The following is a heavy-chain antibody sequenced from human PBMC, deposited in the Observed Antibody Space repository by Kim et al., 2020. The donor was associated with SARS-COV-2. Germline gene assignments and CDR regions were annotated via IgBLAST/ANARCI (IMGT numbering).Heavy chain of an antibody. D-gene: IGHD1-26*01. V-gene: IGHV3-23*01. CDR1: GFMFSDYD. J-gene: IGHJ5*02. CDR2: VEYSGTTT. CDR3: AKHWERTLDR. Sequence: GGSLRLSCAASGFMFSDYDMSWIRQAPGNGLEWVSGVEYSGTTTHYADSVKGRFTISRDNSRNTVYLQMNSLRVDDTAVYYCAKHWERTLDRWGQGTLVTVSS.